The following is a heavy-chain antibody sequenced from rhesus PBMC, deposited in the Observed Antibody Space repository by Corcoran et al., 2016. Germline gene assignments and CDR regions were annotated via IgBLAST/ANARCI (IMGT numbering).Heavy chain of an antibody. CDR3: SRAAIAAAGTTIFDY. CDR2: IDGNSAST. Sequence: QLKLQQWGEGLVQPSETLSLTCAVYGGSISGYYYWSCLRQPPGKGLEWIGNIDGNSASTNYNPPLKNRVTISKDTSKNQFSLKLSSVTAADTAVYFCSRAAIAAAGTTIFDYWGQGVLVTVSS. CDR1: GGSISGYYY. J-gene: IGHJ4*01. V-gene: IGHV4-73*01. D-gene: IGHD6-25*01.